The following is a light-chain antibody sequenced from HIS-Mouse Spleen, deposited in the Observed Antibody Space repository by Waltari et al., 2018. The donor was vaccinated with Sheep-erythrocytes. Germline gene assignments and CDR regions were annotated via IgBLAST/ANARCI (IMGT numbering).Light chain of an antibody. CDR1: SRDVGGYNY. J-gene: IGLJ1*01. Sequence: QSALTQPRSVSGSPGQSVTISCTGTSRDVGGYNYVSWYQQHPGKDPKLMIYDVSKRPSGVPDRFSGSKSGNTASLTISGLQAEDEADYYCCSYAGSYNHVFATGTKVTVL. CDR2: DVS. CDR3: CSYAGSYNHV. V-gene: IGLV2-11*01.